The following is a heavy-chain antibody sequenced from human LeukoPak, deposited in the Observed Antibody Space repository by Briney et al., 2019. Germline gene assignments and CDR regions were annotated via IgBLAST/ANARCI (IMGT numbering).Heavy chain of an antibody. J-gene: IGHJ5*02. CDR1: GFTFSSYA. D-gene: IGHD3-10*01. V-gene: IGHV3-30-3*01. CDR2: ISYDGSNK. Sequence: PGGSLRLSCAASGFTFSSYAMHWVRQAPGKGLEWVAVISYDGSNKYYADSVKGRFTISRDNSKNTLYLQMNSLRAEDTAVYYCARTVRGVIITGYWFDPWGQGTLVTVSS. CDR3: ARTVRGVIITGYWFDP.